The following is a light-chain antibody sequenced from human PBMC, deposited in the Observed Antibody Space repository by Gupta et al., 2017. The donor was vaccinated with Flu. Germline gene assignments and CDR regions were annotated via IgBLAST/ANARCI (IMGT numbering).Light chain of an antibody. Sequence: TVTMSCTRSSGSIAGTSVQWYQQRPGSSPTIVMSDFNQRPSGVPGRFSGSIDTSSNSASLTISGLKAEDEADYYCQSYDNTNRVFGGGPRLTVL. CDR2: DFN. CDR3: QSYDNTNRV. V-gene: IGLV6-57*01. CDR1: SGSIAGTS. J-gene: IGLJ3*02.